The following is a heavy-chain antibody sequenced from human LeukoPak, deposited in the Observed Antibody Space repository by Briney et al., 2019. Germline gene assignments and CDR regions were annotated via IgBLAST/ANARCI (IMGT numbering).Heavy chain of an antibody. CDR2: SAYNGDT. CDR3: ARESYQDTAMYWFAP. J-gene: IGHJ5*02. Sequence: SAYNGDTKYAQKLQGRVTMTTDTSTSTAYMELRSLRSDDTAVYYCARESYQDTAMYWFAPWGQGTLVTVSS. V-gene: IGHV1-18*01. D-gene: IGHD5-18*01.